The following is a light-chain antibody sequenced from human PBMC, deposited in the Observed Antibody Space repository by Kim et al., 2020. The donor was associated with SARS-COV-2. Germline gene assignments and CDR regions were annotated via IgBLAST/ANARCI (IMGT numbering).Light chain of an antibody. V-gene: IGLV3-1*01. J-gene: IGLJ1*01. CDR1: TLGDKY. Sequence: VSPGKTASITCAGDTLGDKYASWYQKRPGQSPVLVIYQDRKRPSGIPERFSGSSSGNTATLTITGTQAMDEADYFCQAWDRNIGIFGTGTKVTVL. CDR2: QDR. CDR3: QAWDRNIGI.